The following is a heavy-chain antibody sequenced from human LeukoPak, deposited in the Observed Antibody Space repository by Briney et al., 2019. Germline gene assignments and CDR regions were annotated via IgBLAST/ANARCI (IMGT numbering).Heavy chain of an antibody. J-gene: IGHJ4*02. Sequence: ASVKVSCKVSGYTLTELSMHWVRQAPGKGLEWMGGFDPEDGETIYAQKFQGRVTMTEDTSTDTAYMELSSLRSEDTAVCYCATMGSENGSGDYWGQGTLVTVSS. V-gene: IGHV1-24*01. D-gene: IGHD3-10*01. CDR2: FDPEDGET. CDR1: GYTLTELS. CDR3: ATMGSENGSGDY.